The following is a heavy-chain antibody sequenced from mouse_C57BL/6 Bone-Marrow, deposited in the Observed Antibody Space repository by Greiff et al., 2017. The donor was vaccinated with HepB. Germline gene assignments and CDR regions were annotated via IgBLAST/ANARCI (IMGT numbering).Heavy chain of an antibody. D-gene: IGHD1-1*01. CDR3: ARPTVVPY. CDR2: ISSGGSYT. J-gene: IGHJ3*01. Sequence: EVHLVESGGDLVKPGGSLKLSCAASGFTFSSYGMSWVRQTPDKRLEWVATISSGGSYTYYPDSVKGRFTISRDNAKNTLYLQMSSLKSEDTATYYCARPTVVPYWGQGTLVTVSA. CDR1: GFTFSSYG. V-gene: IGHV5-6*01.